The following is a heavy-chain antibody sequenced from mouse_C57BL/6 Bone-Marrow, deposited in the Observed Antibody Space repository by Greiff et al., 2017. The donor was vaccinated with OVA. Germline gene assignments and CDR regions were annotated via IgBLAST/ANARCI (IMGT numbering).Heavy chain of an antibody. D-gene: IGHD2-3*01. CDR2: ISSGGSYT. J-gene: IGHJ2*01. CDR1: GFTFSSYG. CDR3: ARRLLYYFDY. Sequence: EVQLVESGGDLVKPGGSLKLSCAASGFTFSSYGMSWVRQTPDKRLEWVATISSGGSYTYYPDSVKGRFTISRDNAKNTLYLQMSRLKSEDTAMYYCARRLLYYFDYWGQGTTLTVSS. V-gene: IGHV5-6*01.